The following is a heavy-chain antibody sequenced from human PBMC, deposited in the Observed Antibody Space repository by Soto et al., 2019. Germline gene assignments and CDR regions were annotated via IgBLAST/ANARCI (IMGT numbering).Heavy chain of an antibody. CDR3: ARDYYLGQDAFDI. Sequence: SETLSLTCTVSGGSISSYYCSWILPPPGKGLEWIGYIYYSGSTNYNPSLKSRVTISVDTSKNQLSLKLSSVTAADTAVYYCARDYYLGQDAFDIWGQGTMVTVSS. D-gene: IGHD3-10*01. CDR2: IYYSGST. CDR1: GGSISSYY. J-gene: IGHJ3*02. V-gene: IGHV4-59*01.